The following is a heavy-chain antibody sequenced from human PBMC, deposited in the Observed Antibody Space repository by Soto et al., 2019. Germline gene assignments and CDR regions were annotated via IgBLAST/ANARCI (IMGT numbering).Heavy chain of an antibody. J-gene: IGHJ6*02. CDR1: GGSISSSNW. CDR2: IYHSGST. V-gene: IGHV4-4*02. D-gene: IGHD2-2*01. Sequence: SETLSLTCAVSGGSISSSNWWSWVRQPPGKGLEWIGEIYHSGSTNYNPSLKSRVTISVDKSKNQFSLKLSSVTAADTAVYYCARNLIVLVPAAPDDYYYYGMDVWGQGTTVTVSS. CDR3: ARNLIVLVPAAPDDYYYYGMDV.